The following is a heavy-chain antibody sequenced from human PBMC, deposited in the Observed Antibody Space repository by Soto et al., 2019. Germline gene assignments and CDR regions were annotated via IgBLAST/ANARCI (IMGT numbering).Heavy chain of an antibody. D-gene: IGHD3-3*01. Sequence: QITLKESGPTLVKPTQTLTLTCTFSGFSLSTSGVGVGWIRQPPGKGREWRALIYWNDDKRYSPFLKSRLNITNDPSKTQVVLTMTSMDPVDTATYYCAIPYYDFWSGYSLEYYCDYWGQGTLVTVSS. J-gene: IGHJ4*02. CDR1: GFSLSTSGVG. CDR2: IYWNDDK. CDR3: AIPYYDFWSGYSLEYYCDY. V-gene: IGHV2-5*01.